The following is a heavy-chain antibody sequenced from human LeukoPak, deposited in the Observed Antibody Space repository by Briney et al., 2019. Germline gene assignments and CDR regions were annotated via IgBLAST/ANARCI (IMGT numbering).Heavy chain of an antibody. J-gene: IGHJ3*02. Sequence: ASVKVSCKASGYTFTGYYMHWVRQAPGQGLEWMGWINPNSGATTYAQKSQGRVTMTRDTSISTAYMELTRLRSDDTAVYYCAWSIAATEALDIWGQGTVVTVSS. CDR3: AWSIAATEALDI. V-gene: IGHV1-2*02. D-gene: IGHD6-6*01. CDR2: INPNSGAT. CDR1: GYTFTGYY.